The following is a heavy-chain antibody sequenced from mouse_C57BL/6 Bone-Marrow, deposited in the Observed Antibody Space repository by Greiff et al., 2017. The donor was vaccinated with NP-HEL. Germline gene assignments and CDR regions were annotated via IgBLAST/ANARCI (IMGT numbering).Heavy chain of an antibody. D-gene: IGHD2-4*01. CDR3: TRRATMIAAGSYWYCDV. J-gene: IGHJ1*03. Sequence: QVQLQQSGAELVRPGASVTLSCKASGYTFTDYEMHWVKQTPVHGLEWIGAIDPETGGTAYNQKFKGKAILTADNSSSTAYMELRSLTSEDSAVYYCTRRATMIAAGSYWYCDVWGTGTTVTVSS. CDR2: IDPETGGT. CDR1: GYTFTDYE. V-gene: IGHV1-15*01.